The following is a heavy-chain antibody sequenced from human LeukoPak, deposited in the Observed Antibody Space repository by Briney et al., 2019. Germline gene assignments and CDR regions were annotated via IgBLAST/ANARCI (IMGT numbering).Heavy chain of an antibody. D-gene: IGHD4-11*01. CDR3: ARGNSDYDHDY. CDR1: GFTFSSYS. J-gene: IGHJ4*02. CDR2: ISTTSRYI. V-gene: IGHV3-21*01. Sequence: PGGSLRLSCAASGFTFSSYSMNWVRQAPGKGLEWVSSISTTSRYIYYADSVKGRFTVSRDNAKNSLSLQMNSLRAEDTAVYYCARGNSDYDHDYWGQGTLLSLSS.